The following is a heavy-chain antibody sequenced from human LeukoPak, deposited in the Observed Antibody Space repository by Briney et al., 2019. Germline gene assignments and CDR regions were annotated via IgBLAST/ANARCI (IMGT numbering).Heavy chain of an antibody. CDR3: ARDSTYYYDSGSSGPHYFDN. CDR1: GFTFRNYA. D-gene: IGHD3-10*01. CDR2: ISSGGTYE. Sequence: PGQSLRLSCAAPGFTFRNYAMPSVRQAPGKGLERVSLISSGGTYEYYADSVKGRFTIPRDNSKHTLYQQLNSLRAEETAVYYCARDSTYYYDSGSSGPHYFDNWGQGTLVTVSS. V-gene: IGHV3-30*01. J-gene: IGHJ4*02.